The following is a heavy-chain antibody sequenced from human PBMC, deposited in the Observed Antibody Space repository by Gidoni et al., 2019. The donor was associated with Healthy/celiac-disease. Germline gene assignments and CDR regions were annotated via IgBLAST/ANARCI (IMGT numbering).Heavy chain of an antibody. J-gene: IGHJ6*04. D-gene: IGHD3-3*01. V-gene: IGHV2-5*01. CDR1: GFSLSTSGVG. CDR3: AHSRWYYDFWSGYYKATHLLLLGGFYG. Sequence: QITLKESGPTLVKPTQTLTLTCTFSGFSLSTSGVGVGWIRPPPGKALEWLALIYCNDDKRYSPSLKSRLNITKDTSKNQVVLTMTNMDPVDTATYYCAHSRWYYDFWSGYYKATHLLLLGGFYGWGKGTTVTVSS. CDR2: IYCNDDK.